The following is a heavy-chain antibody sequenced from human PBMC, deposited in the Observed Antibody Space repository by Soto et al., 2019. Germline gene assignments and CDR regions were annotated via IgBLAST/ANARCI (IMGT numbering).Heavy chain of an antibody. Sequence: QVRLVQSGAEVREPGASVKVSCKACGYTFTRYRVHWVRQAPGQGLEWMAIINPNDGTTTYTQKFQGRVTVTSDTSTSTVHMELSSLTSEDTAVYYCTCFLLASWGQGTLVTVSS. V-gene: IGHV1-46*01. CDR1: GYTFTRYR. J-gene: IGHJ4*02. CDR2: INPNDGTT. D-gene: IGHD3-16*01. CDR3: TCFLLAS.